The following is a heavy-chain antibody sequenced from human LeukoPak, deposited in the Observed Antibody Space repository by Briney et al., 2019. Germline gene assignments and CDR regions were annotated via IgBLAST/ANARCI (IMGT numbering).Heavy chain of an antibody. Sequence: SETLSLTCTLSGRFITSRYYYWGWIRQPPGKGLEWIGSIYYSGSTYYNPSPKSRVTISVDTSKNQFSLKLSSVTAADTAVYYCARQGRIRVHHAFGYWGQGTMVTVSS. CDR2: IYYSGST. CDR3: ARQGRIRVHHAFGY. J-gene: IGHJ3*01. V-gene: IGHV4-39*01. CDR1: GRFITSRYYY. D-gene: IGHD3-10*01.